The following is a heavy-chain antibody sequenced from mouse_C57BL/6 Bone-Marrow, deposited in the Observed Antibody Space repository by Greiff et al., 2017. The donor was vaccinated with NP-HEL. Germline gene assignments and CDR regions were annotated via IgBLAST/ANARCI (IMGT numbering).Heavy chain of an antibody. CDR1: GFTFSSYA. CDR2: ISDGGSYT. CDR3: ARAPIYYYGFFDD. V-gene: IGHV5-4*01. J-gene: IGHJ2*01. Sequence: EVQGVESGGGLVKPGGSLKLSCAASGFTFSSYAMSWVRQTPEKRLAWVATISDGGSYTSYLDNVKGRFTISRDNAKNNLYLQMSHLKSEDTAMYYCARAPIYYYGFFDDGGQGTTLTVSS. D-gene: IGHD1-1*01.